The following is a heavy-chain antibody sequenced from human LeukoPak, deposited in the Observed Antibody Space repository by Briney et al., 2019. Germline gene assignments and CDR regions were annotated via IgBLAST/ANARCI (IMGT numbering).Heavy chain of an antibody. CDR3: ARQSSYGSPLDY. CDR2: IYYSGST. CDR1: GGSISSYY. J-gene: IGHJ4*02. D-gene: IGHD5-18*01. V-gene: IGHV4-59*08. Sequence: PSETLSLTCTVSGGSISSYYWSWIRQPPGKGLEWIGYIYYSGSTNYNPSLKSRVTISVDTSKNQFSLKLSSVTAADTAVYYCARQSSYGSPLDYWGQGTLVNVSS.